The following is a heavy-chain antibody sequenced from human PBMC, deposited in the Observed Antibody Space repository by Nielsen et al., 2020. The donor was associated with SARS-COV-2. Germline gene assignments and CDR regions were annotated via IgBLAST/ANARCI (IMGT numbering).Heavy chain of an antibody. D-gene: IGHD1/OR15-1a*01. J-gene: IGHJ6*03. CDR2: INHSGST. CDR1: GGSFSSYY. Sequence: SETLSLTCAVYGGSFSSYYWSWIRQPPGKGLEWIGEINHSGSTNYNPSLKSRVTISVDTSKNQFSLKLSSVTAADTAVYYCARNKRTAKPYYYYYYMDVWGKGTTVTVSS. V-gene: IGHV4-34*01. CDR3: ARNKRTAKPYYYYYYMDV.